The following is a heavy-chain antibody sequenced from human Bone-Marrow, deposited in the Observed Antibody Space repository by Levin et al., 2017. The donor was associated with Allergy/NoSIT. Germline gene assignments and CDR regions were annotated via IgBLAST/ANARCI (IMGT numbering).Heavy chain of an antibody. D-gene: IGHD3-22*01. V-gene: IGHV3-66*01. J-gene: IGHJ3*02. CDR1: GFTVSSNY. CDR2: IYSGGST. CDR3: ARDNLYYDSSGYPAYDAFDI. Sequence: PGGSLRLSCAASGFTVSSNYMSWVRQAPGKGLEWVSVIYSGGSTYYADSVKGRFTISRDNSKNTLYLQMNSLRAEDTAVYYCARDNLYYDSSGYPAYDAFDIWGQGTMVTVSS.